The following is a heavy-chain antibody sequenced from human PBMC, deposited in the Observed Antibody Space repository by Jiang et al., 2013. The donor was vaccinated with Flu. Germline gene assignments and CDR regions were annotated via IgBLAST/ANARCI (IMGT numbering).Heavy chain of an antibody. CDR3: ARILWFGELSHYYGMDV. CDR2: IYWDDDK. V-gene: IGHV2-5*06. D-gene: IGHD3-10*01. Sequence: KPTQTLTLTCTFSGFSLSTSGVGVGWIRQPPGKALEWLALIYWDDDKRYSPSLKSRLTITKDTSKNQVVLTMTNMDPVDTATYYCARILWFGELSHYYGMDVVGQRDHGHRLL. CDR1: GFSLSTSGVG. J-gene: IGHJ6*04.